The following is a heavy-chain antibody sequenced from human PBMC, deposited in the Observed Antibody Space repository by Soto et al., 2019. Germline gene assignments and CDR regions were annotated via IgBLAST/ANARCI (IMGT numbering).Heavy chain of an antibody. CDR2: INHSGST. CDR1: GGSFSGYY. J-gene: IGHJ1*01. Sequence: QVQLQQWGAGLLKPSETLSLTCAVYGGSFSGYYWSWIRQPPGKGLEWIGEINHSGSTNYNPSLKSLVTISVDTSKNQFSLKLSSVTAADTAVYYCARGGRTYSSSSGGYFQHWGQGTLVTVSS. D-gene: IGHD6-6*01. V-gene: IGHV4-34*01. CDR3: ARGGRTYSSSSGGYFQH.